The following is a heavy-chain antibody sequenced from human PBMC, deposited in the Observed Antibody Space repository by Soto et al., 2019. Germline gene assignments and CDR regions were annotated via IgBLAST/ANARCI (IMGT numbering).Heavy chain of an antibody. CDR2: ISWNSGSI. V-gene: IGHV3-9*01. CDR1: GFTFDDYA. J-gene: IGHJ6*02. D-gene: IGHD4-4*01. Sequence: PGGSLRLSCAASGFTFDDYAMHWVRQAPGKGLEWVSGISWNSGSIGYADSVKGRFTISRDNAKNSLYLQMNSLRAEDTALYYCAKDIYHATVNKNYYYYGMDVWGQGTTVTVSS. CDR3: AKDIYHATVNKNYYYYGMDV.